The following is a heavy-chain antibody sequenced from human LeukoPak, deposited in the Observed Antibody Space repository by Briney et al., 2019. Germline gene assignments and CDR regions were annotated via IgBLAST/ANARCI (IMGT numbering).Heavy chain of an antibody. CDR2: IYSDGST. V-gene: IGHV3-53*01. Sequence: PGGSLRLSCAASGFTFDDYGMSWVRQAPGKGLEWVSEIYSDGSTYYAASVKGRFSISRDNSKNTMYLQMNSLRAEDTAVYYCARELREHGVFDIWGQGTMVTVSS. J-gene: IGHJ3*02. CDR1: GFTFDDYG. D-gene: IGHD1-26*01. CDR3: ARELREHGVFDI.